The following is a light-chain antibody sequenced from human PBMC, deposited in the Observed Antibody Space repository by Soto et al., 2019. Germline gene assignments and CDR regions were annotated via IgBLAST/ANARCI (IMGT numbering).Light chain of an antibody. J-gene: IGKJ2*01. CDR1: QTVSNNC. V-gene: IGKV3-20*01. CDR3: QQYGSSPHT. CDR2: GAS. Sequence: EIVLTQSPDTLSLSPGERATLSCRASQTVSNNCLAWYQQIFGQAPRLLIYGASRRATAIPDRFSGRESGTDFTLTINRLAPEDSAVYYCQQYGSSPHTFGQGTKLEIK.